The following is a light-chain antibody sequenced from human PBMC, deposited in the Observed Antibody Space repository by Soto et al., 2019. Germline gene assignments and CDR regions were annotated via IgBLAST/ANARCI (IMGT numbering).Light chain of an antibody. CDR1: QSIINW. CDR2: KAS. J-gene: IGKJ1*01. Sequence: DIQMTQSPSTLSASVGDRVTITCRASQSIINWLAWYQQKPGKAPKLLIYKASTLKSGVPSRFSGSGSGTEFTLTISSLQPDDFATYYCQQFNTSPWTFGQGTKVDIK. CDR3: QQFNTSPWT. V-gene: IGKV1-5*03.